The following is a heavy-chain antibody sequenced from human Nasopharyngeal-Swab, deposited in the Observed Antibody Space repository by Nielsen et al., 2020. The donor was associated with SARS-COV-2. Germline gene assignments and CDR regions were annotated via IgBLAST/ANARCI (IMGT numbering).Heavy chain of an antibody. CDR3: AKDQSINWFDP. V-gene: IGHV3-30*18. CDR2: ISYDGNNK. D-gene: IGHD2-21*01. J-gene: IGHJ5*02. Sequence: WIRQPPGKGLEWVAVISYDGNNKYYADSVKGRFTISRDNSKNTLYLQMNSLRAEDTAVYYCAKDQSINWFDPWGQGTLVTVSS.